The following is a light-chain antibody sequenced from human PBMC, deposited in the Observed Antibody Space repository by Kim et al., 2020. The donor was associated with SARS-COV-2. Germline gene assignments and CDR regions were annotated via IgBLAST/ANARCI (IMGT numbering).Light chain of an antibody. V-gene: IGKV3-20*01. J-gene: IGKJ1*01. CDR1: QTVNNKF. Sequence: EIVLTQSPGTLSLSTGERATLSCRASQTVNNKFFAWYQQKPGQAPRLLIYGASRRTTDIPDRFRGSGSGTEFSLTISRLASEDFAVYYFQTFDTSPGTFGPGTKVGIK. CDR3: QTFDTSPGT. CDR2: GAS.